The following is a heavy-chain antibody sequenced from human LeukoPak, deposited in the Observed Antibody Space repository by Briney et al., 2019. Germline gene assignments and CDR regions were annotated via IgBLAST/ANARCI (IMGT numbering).Heavy chain of an antibody. V-gene: IGHV1-2*06. CDR3: AMRGFMDKYYIDY. CDR2: INPNSGGT. J-gene: IGHJ4*02. CDR1: GYSFTFNY. D-gene: IGHD3/OR15-3a*01. Sequence: VASVTVSFKGAGYSFTFNYMHWMRQGHAQGLEWVWRINPNSGGTNYAQKFQGRVTMTRDTSISTAYMELSRLRSDDTAVYYCAMRGFMDKYYIDYWGQGTLVTVSS.